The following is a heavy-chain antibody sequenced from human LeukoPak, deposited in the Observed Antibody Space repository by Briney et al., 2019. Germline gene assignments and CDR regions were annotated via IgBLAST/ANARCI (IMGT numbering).Heavy chain of an antibody. D-gene: IGHD2-15*01. V-gene: IGHV4-59*01. CDR3: ARPLSPRLPKSPRVFDI. CDR1: GGSISSYY. Sequence: SETLSLTCTVSGGSISSYYWSWIRQPPGKGLEWIGYIYYSGSTNYNPSLKSRVTISVDTSKNQFSLKLSSVTAADTAVYYCARPLSPRLPKSPRVFDIGGKGKMVTVSS. J-gene: IGHJ3*02. CDR2: IYYSGST.